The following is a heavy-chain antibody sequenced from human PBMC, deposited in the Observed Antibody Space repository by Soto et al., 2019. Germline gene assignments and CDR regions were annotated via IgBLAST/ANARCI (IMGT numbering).Heavy chain of an antibody. CDR1: GFTFSSYS. J-gene: IGHJ3*02. Sequence: PGGSLRLSCAASGFTFSSYSMNLVRPAPGKGLEWVSYISSSSSTIYYADSVKGQFTISRDNAKNSLYLQMNSLRAEDTAVYYCARDLRGCSSTSCYWGGAFDIWGQGTMVTVSS. CDR2: ISSSSSTI. CDR3: ARDLRGCSSTSCYWGGAFDI. V-gene: IGHV3-48*01. D-gene: IGHD2-2*01.